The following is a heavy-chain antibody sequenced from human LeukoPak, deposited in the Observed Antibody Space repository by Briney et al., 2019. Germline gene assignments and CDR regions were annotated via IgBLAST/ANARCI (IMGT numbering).Heavy chain of an antibody. CDR1: GLTFSSYA. D-gene: IGHD6-13*01. CDR3: AKDRLKGIAAAGTGWFDS. CDR2: ISGSGIST. J-gene: IGHJ5*01. V-gene: IGHV3-23*01. Sequence: GGSLRLSCAASGLTFSSYAMSWFRQAPGKGLEWVSGISGSGISTLYADSVQGRFIISRDNSNNTLYLEMNNLRAEDTAVYYCAKDRLKGIAAAGTGWFDSWGQGALVTVSS.